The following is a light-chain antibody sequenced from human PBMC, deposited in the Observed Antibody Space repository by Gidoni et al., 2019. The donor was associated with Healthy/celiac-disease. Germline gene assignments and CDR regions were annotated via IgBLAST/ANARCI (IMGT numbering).Light chain of an antibody. CDR2: SNN. Sequence: QSVLTQPPSASGTPVQRVTISCSGRSSNIGSNTVNWYQPLPGTAPKLLIYSNNQRPSGVPDRFSGSKSGTSASLAISGLQSEDEADYYCAAWDDSLNGWVFGGGTKLTVL. J-gene: IGLJ3*02. CDR3: AAWDDSLNGWV. V-gene: IGLV1-44*01. CDR1: SSNIGSNT.